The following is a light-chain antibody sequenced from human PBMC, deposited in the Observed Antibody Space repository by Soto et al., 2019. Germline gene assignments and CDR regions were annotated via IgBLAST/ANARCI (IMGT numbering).Light chain of an antibody. J-gene: IGLJ2*01. V-gene: IGLV4-69*01. CDR3: QTWGTGIHI. CDR2: LNSDGSH. Sequence: QSVLTQSPSASASLGASVKLTCTLSSGHSSYAIAWHQQQPEKGPRYLMKLNSDGSHSKGDGIPDRFSGSSSAAERYLTIACLQSEDEADYYCQTWGTGIHIFGGGTKLTVL. CDR1: SGHSSYA.